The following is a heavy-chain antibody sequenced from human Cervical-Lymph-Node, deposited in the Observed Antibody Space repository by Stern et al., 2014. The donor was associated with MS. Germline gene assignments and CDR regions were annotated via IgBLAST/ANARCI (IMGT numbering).Heavy chain of an antibody. CDR2: INTYNGHT. Sequence: VKLVESGVEVKKPGASVKVSCKASGYTFTSSGITWVRQAPGQGLEWMGWINTYNGHTNYAQKLQGRVTMTTDTSTTTAHMEVWSLRYDDTAVYYCARDTAQVASWYFDLWGRGTLVTVSS. J-gene: IGHJ2*01. D-gene: IGHD2-21*02. V-gene: IGHV1-18*01. CDR3: ARDTAQVASWYFDL. CDR1: GYTFTSSG.